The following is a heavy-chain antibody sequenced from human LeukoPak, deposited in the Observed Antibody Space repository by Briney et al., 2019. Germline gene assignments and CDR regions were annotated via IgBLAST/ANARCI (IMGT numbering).Heavy chain of an antibody. J-gene: IGHJ6*03. CDR3: ARGAGYYYYYMDV. CDR1: GGSFSGYY. CDR2: INHSGST. Sequence: KTSETLSLTCAVYGGSFSGYYWSWIRQPPGKGLEWVGEINHSGSTNYNPSLKSRVTISVDTSKNQFSLKLSSVTAADTAVYYCARGAGYYYYYMDVWGKGTTVTVSS. V-gene: IGHV4-34*01.